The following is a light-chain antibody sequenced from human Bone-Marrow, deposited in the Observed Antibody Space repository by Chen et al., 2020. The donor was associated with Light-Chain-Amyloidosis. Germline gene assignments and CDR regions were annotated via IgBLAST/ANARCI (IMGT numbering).Light chain of an antibody. CDR1: NIGSTS. J-gene: IGLJ3*02. Sequence: SYVLTQPSSVSVAPGQTATIACGGNNIGSTSVHWYQQTPGQAPLLVVYDDSDRPSGISERLSDSNSENTATLTISRVESVDEADYYCQVWDRSSDRPVFGGGTKLAV. CDR3: QVWDRSSDRPV. CDR2: DDS. V-gene: IGLV3-21*02.